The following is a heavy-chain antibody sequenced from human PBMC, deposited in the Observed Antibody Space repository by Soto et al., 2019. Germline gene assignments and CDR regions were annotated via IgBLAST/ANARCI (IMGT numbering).Heavy chain of an antibody. CDR2: ICGSEST. CDR3: ARVGGSGRGYYYGMDV. D-gene: IGHD3-10*01. V-gene: IGHV4-4*07. Sequence: SETLSLTCTVAGGYISNYGWSWIRQNAGKGLEWIGRICGSESTNYKPSLESRVSMSKDTSKNQVALKLSSVTAADTAVYYCARVGGSGRGYYYGMDVWGQGTTVTVSS. CDR1: GGYISNYG. J-gene: IGHJ6*02.